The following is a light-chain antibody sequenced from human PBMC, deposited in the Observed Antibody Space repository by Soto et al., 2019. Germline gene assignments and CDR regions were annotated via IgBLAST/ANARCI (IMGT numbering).Light chain of an antibody. J-gene: IGKJ1*01. CDR2: DAS. CDR3: VQRTTWPWT. CDR1: QSVSSH. V-gene: IGKV3-11*01. Sequence: EIVLTQSPGTLSLSPGERATLSCRASQSVSSHLAWYQQKPGQAPRLLIYDASNRATGIPARFSGSGSGTDFTLTISSLEPEDFAVYHCVQRTTWPWTCGQGARWKSN.